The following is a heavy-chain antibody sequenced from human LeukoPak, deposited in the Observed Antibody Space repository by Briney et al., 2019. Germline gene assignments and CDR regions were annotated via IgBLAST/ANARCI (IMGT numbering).Heavy chain of an antibody. J-gene: IGHJ4*02. CDR3: ARASYSYDINGWVPFDY. D-gene: IGHD3-22*01. CDR1: GYSIDNGYY. Sequence: SETLSLTCSVSGYSIDNGYYWAWIRQPPGKGLEWIGSIYHSGSTYYNPSLKSRVTISVDTSKNQFSLKLSSVTAADTAVYYCARASYSYDINGWVPFDYWGQGTLVTVSS. V-gene: IGHV4-38-2*02. CDR2: IYHSGST.